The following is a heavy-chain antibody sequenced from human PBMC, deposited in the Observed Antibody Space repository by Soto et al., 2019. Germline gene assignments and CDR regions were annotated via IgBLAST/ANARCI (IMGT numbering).Heavy chain of an antibody. D-gene: IGHD3-10*01. CDR1: GGTFNTYA. CDR2: IIPIFGIK. CDR3: AKEAGDH. V-gene: IGHV1-69*01. Sequence: QMQLVQSGAEVKERGSSVKISCKTSGGTFNTYALTWVRQAPGQGLEWIGGIIPIFGIKNVAQRFQGRVTINAGESVTTAYMGTTSLRSDDTAVYYCAKEAGDHWGQGTLVTVSS. J-gene: IGHJ4*02.